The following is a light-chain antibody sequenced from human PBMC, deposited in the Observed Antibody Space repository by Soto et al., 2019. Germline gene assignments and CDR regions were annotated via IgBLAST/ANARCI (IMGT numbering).Light chain of an antibody. CDR2: RND. Sequence: QSVLTQPPSASGTPGQRVTISCSGSRSDIGSNYVYWYQHLPGMAPKLLIYRNDQRPSGVPDRISGSKSGTSASLAIIGLRSEDEAEYYWASWDDSLSVPIFGGGTKVTVL. CDR1: RSDIGSNY. V-gene: IGLV1-47*01. CDR3: ASWDDSLSVPI. J-gene: IGLJ2*01.